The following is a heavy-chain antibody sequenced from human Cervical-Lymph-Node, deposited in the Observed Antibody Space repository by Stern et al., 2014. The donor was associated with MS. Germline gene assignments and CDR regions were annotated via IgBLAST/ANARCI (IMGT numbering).Heavy chain of an antibody. CDR2: IYWDDDK. V-gene: IGHV2-5*02. Sequence: QVTLKESGPTLVKPTQTLTLTCTFSGFSLTTSGVGVGWIRQPPGKALECLSLIYWDDDKRYSPSLKSRLTVTKDTSKNQVVLTMTNMDPMDTGTYYCTHFDYTSSSLDYGGQGTLVTVSS. J-gene: IGHJ4*02. CDR1: GFSLTTSGVG. CDR3: THFDYTSSSLDY. D-gene: IGHD6-6*01.